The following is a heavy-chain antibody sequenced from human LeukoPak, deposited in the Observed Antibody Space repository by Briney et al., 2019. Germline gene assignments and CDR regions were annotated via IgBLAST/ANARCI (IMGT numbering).Heavy chain of an antibody. CDR3: AKDPKWVYDFWSGYYDY. V-gene: IGHV3-11*01. CDR1: GFPFSDYY. D-gene: IGHD3-3*01. J-gene: IGHJ4*02. CDR2: ISSSGSTI. Sequence: PGGSLRLSCAASGFPFSDYYMSWIRQAPGKGLEWVSYISSSGSTIYYADSVKGRFTISRDNAKNSLYLQMNSLRAEDTAWDYCAKDPKWVYDFWSGYYDYWGQGTLVTVSS.